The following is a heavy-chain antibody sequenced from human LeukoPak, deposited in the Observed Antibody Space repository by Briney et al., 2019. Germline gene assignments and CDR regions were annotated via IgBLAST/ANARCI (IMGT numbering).Heavy chain of an antibody. D-gene: IGHD5-12*01. CDR1: DGSISSYY. CDR2: VYTSGTT. V-gene: IGHV4-4*07. Sequence: SETLSLTCTVSDGSISSYYWSWVRQAAGKGLEWIGRVYTSGTTKYNSSLKSRVTISVDKSKNQFSLKLTSVTAADTAVYYSASGGHDIQYYFQYWGQGTLVTVSS. CDR3: ASGGHDIQYYFQY. J-gene: IGHJ4*02.